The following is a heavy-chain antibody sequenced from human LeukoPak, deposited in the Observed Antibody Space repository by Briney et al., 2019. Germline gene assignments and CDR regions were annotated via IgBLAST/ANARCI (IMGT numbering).Heavy chain of an antibody. J-gene: IGHJ4*02. CDR3: ARGLYCSGGSCFFDY. Sequence: ASVKVSCKASRYTFTSYDINWVREAAGQGLEWMGWMNPNTGRTGFAQRFQGRLTMTRDTSISTAYMELSSLRSEDTAVYYCARGLYCSGGSCFFDYWGQGTLVTVSS. V-gene: IGHV1-8*01. CDR1: RYTFTSYD. D-gene: IGHD2-15*01. CDR2: MNPNTGRT.